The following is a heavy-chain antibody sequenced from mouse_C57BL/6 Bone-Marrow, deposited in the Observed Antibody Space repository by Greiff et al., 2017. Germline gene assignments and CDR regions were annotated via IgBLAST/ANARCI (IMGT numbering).Heavy chain of an antibody. V-gene: IGHV1-54*01. D-gene: IGHD2-10*01. Sequence: QVQLQQSGAELVRPGTSVKVSCKASGYAFTNYLIEWVKQRPGQGLEWIGVINPGSGGTNYNEKFKGKATLTADQSSSTAYIQLSSLTSEDSAVYFCARYPYTAMDYWGQGTSVTVSS. J-gene: IGHJ4*01. CDR1: GYAFTNYL. CDR3: ARYPYTAMDY. CDR2: INPGSGGT.